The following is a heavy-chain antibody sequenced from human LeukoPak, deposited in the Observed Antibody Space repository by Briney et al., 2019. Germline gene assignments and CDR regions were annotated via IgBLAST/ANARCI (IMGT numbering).Heavy chain of an antibody. J-gene: IGHJ4*02. CDR1: GGSISSYY. Sequence: PSETLSLTCTVSGGSISSYYWSWIRQPAGKGLEWIGRIYTSGSTNCNPSLKSRVTMSVDTSKNQFSLKLSSVTAADTAVYYCARDEGAAAGYYFDYWGQGTLVTVSS. CDR3: ARDEGAAAGYYFDY. V-gene: IGHV4-4*07. CDR2: IYTSGST. D-gene: IGHD6-13*01.